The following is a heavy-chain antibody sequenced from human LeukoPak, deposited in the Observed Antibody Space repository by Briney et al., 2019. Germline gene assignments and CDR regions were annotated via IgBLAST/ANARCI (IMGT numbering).Heavy chain of an antibody. J-gene: IGHJ3*02. Sequence: GGSLRLSCAASGFTFSSYNMNWVRQAPGKGLEWVSYLSSSSNTIYYADSVKGRFTISRDNAKNSLYLQMNSLRAEDMALYYCAKDGSSSLYDAFDIWGQGTMVTVSS. CDR3: AKDGSSSLYDAFDI. V-gene: IGHV3-48*01. CDR2: LSSSSNTI. CDR1: GFTFSSYN. D-gene: IGHD6-6*01.